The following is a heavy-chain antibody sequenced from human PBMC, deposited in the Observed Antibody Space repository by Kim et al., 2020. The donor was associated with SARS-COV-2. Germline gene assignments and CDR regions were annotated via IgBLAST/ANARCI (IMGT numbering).Heavy chain of an antibody. Sequence: SETLSLTCTVSGDSISSSGYYWGWIRQPPGKGLEWIGTIYYSGSTYYNPSLKSRVTIAVDTSRNQFSLQLNSVTAAATAVYYCARARGYSYGSLDYWGQGTLVTVSS. D-gene: IGHD5-18*01. CDR2: IYYSGST. V-gene: IGHV4-39*01. CDR3: ARARGYSYGSLDY. J-gene: IGHJ4*02. CDR1: GDSISSSGYY.